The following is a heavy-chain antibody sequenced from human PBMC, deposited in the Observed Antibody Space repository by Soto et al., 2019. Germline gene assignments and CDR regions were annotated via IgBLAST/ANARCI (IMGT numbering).Heavy chain of an antibody. CDR1: GGSISSYY. CDR3: ARCSQGFWSGYRDDAFDI. Sequence: SETLSLTCTVSGGSISSYYWSWIRQPPGKGLEWIGYIYYSGSTNYNPSLKSRVTISVDTSTNQFSLKLSSVTAADTAVYYCARCSQGFWSGYRDDAFDICGQRTMVTVSS. V-gene: IGHV4-59*01. J-gene: IGHJ3*02. D-gene: IGHD3-3*01. CDR2: IYYSGST.